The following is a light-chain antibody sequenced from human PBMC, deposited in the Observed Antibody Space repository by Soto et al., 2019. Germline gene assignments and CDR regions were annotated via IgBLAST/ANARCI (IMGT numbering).Light chain of an antibody. J-gene: IGKJ3*01. Sequence: EIVLTQSPTTLSLSAGERATLSCRASQSISSYLAWYQHKPGQAPRLLIYDAAYRAPGIPARFSGSGSGTDFTLTFGSLEPEDFAVYYCQQRSNWPPLFGPGTKVDIK. CDR2: DAA. CDR3: QQRSNWPPL. CDR1: QSISSY. V-gene: IGKV3-11*01.